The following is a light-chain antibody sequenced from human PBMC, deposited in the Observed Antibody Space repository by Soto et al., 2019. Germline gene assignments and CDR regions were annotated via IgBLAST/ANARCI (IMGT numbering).Light chain of an antibody. CDR3: QQYGISPKT. CDR1: QRVRSN. V-gene: IGKV3-20*01. J-gene: IGKJ1*01. CDR2: ATS. Sequence: EIVMTQSPAPLSVSPGERAALSCMASQRVRSNLAWYQQKPGQAPRLLIYATSSRAPGIPDRFSGSGSGTDCTLTISRLEPEDSAVYFCQQYGISPKTFGQGTKVDIK.